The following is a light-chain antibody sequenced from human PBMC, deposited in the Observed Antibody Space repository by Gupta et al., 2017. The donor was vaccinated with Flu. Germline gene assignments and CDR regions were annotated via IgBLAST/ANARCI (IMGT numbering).Light chain of an antibody. CDR1: SSNIGSNA. Sequence: QSVLTQPPSASGTPGQRVTVSCSGSSSNIGSNAVNWYQQPPGTAPNLLIYGNNQRPSGVPDRFSGSKSGTSASLAISGLQSEAEAEYYCAAWDDSLNGYVFGTGTKVTVL. J-gene: IGLJ1*01. CDR3: AAWDDSLNGYV. V-gene: IGLV1-44*01. CDR2: GNN.